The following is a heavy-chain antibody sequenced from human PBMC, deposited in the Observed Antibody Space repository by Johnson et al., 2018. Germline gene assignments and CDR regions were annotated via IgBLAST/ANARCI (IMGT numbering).Heavy chain of an antibody. V-gene: IGHV3-72*01. J-gene: IGHJ1*01. Sequence: VQLVESGGGVVQPGRSLRLSCAASGFTFSRYTLNWVRQAPGKGLAWVGRVRDKSNSYTTEYAASVKGRFTISRDDSQNSLYLQMNSLKTEDTAVYHCVWASGITYPYFQKWGQGSLVTVSS. CDR2: VRDKSNSYTT. D-gene: IGHD3-10*01. CDR1: GFTFSRYT. CDR3: VWASGITYPYFQK.